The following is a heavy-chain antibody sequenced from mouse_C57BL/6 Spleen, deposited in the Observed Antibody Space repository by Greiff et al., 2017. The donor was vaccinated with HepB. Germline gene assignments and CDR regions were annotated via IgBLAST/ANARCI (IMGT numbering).Heavy chain of an antibody. CDR2: IYPGSGNT. J-gene: IGHJ1*03. CDR1: GYSFTSYY. CDR3: ARAYYSNYGGYFDV. V-gene: IGHV1-66*01. D-gene: IGHD2-5*01. Sequence: QVQLKQSGPELVKPGASVKISCKASGYSFTSYYIHWVKQRPGQGLEWIGWIYPGSGNTKYNEKFKGKATLTADTSSSTAYMQLSSLTSEDSAVYYCARAYYSNYGGYFDVWGTGTTVTVSS.